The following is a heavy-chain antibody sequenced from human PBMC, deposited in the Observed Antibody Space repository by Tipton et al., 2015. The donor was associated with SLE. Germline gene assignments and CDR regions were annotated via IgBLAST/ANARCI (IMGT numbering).Heavy chain of an antibody. CDR3: AKAAPGYDILTGPDY. CDR2: ISWNSGSI. J-gene: IGHJ4*02. V-gene: IGHV3-9*01. CDR1: GFTFDDYA. Sequence: SLRLSCAASGFTFDDYAMHWVRHAPGKGLEWVSGISWNSGSIGYADSVKGRFTISSDNAKNSLYLQMNSLRAEDTALYYCAKAAPGYDILTGPDYWGQGTLVTVSS. D-gene: IGHD3-9*01.